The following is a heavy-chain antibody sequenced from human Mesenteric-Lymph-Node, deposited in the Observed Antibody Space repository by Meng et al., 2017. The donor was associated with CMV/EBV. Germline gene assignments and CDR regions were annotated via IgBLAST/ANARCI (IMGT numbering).Heavy chain of an antibody. Sequence: SETLSLTCTVSGGSISSYYWSWIRQPPGKGLEWIGEINHSGSTNYNPSLKSRVTISVDTSKNQFSLKLSSVTAADTAVYYCARAHSSGWTTVGYWGQGTLVTVSS. CDR1: GGSISSYY. V-gene: IGHV4-34*01. D-gene: IGHD6-19*01. CDR2: INHSGST. J-gene: IGHJ4*02. CDR3: ARAHSSGWTTVGY.